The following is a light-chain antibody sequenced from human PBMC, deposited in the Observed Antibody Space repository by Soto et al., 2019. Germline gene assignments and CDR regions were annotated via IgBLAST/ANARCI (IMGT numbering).Light chain of an antibody. V-gene: IGKV3-11*01. CDR2: DTS. J-gene: IGKJ3*01. CDR3: KQNVP. Sequence: EIVLTQSPATLSSSPGERATLSCRASQSVTTYLAGYQQRPGQAPRLLIYDTSSRATRIPSRFSGTGSGTDFPLTLRRRQPEDCEVSYCKQNVPFGHGPRGDF. CDR1: QSVTTY.